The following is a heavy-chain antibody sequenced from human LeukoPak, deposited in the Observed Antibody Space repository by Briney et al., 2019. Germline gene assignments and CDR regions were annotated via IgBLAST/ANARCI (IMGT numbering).Heavy chain of an antibody. CDR1: GFTFSSYS. CDR2: ISGSGVMT. D-gene: IGHD1-26*01. Sequence: GGSLRLSCAASGFTFSSYSMNWVRQAPGKGLEWVATISGSGVMTYYADSVKGRFTVSGDNSKNTVYLQMSSLTAADTAVYYCAKDRSIGTYYTFDHWGQGTLVTVSS. J-gene: IGHJ4*02. V-gene: IGHV3-23*01. CDR3: AKDRSIGTYYTFDH.